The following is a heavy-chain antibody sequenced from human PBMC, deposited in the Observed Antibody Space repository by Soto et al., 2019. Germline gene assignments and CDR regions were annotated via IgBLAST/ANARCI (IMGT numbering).Heavy chain of an antibody. Sequence: QVQLQESGPGLVKPSQTLSLTCTVSGGSINSGAYYWNWIRQHPGKGLEWIGYIHFSGSTYYNPSLKSRVAISTVTSNNQFSLRLSSVTAADTAVDYCARDQGVSYFDPWGQGALVTVSS. CDR3: ARDQGVSYFDP. V-gene: IGHV4-31*03. CDR2: IHFSGST. J-gene: IGHJ4*02. CDR1: GGSINSGAYY. D-gene: IGHD2-8*01.